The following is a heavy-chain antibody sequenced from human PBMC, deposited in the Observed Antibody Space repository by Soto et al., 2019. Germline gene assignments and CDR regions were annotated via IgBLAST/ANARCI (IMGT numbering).Heavy chain of an antibody. J-gene: IGHJ4*02. CDR1: GFTFSSSG. V-gene: IGHV3-33*01. CDR3: ARNLAYCGGDCYSGPLDY. Sequence: QVQLVESGGGVVQPGRSLRLSCAASGFTFSSSGMHWVRQAPGKGLDWVAVIWSDGTTEKYADSVRGRFTISRDNSKNTLYLQMNSLRAEDTAVYYCARNLAYCGGDCYSGPLDYWGQGTLVTVSS. D-gene: IGHD2-21*02. CDR2: IWSDGTTE.